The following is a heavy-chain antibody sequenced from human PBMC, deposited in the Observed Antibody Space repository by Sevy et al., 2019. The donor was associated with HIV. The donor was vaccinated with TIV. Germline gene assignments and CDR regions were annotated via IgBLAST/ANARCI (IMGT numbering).Heavy chain of an antibody. CDR2: IYYSWST. CDR3: ARDHRYTYGLLYYYYGMDV. D-gene: IGHD5-18*01. J-gene: IGHJ6*02. CDR1: GGSISSGDYY. Sequence: SETLSLTCSVSGGSISSGDYYWSWIRQPPGKGLEWIGYIYYSWSTYYDPSLKSRLTISVDTSKNQFSLKLSSVTAADTAVYYCARDHRYTYGLLYYYYGMDVWGQGTTVTVSS. V-gene: IGHV4-30-4*01.